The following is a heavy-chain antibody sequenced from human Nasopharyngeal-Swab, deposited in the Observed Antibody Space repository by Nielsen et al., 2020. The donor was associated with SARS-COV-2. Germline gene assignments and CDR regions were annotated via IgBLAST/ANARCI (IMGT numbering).Heavy chain of an antibody. V-gene: IGHV5-51*01. J-gene: IGHJ4*02. CDR2: IYPGDSDT. Sequence: GESLKISCKDSGYSFSSYWIVWVRQMPGQGLEWVGIIYPGDSDTRYSPSFQGQVTISADKSISTAYLQWSSLKASDTAMYYCARLRYGYSYGHVLDYWGQGTLVTVSS. CDR3: ARLRYGYSYGHVLDY. D-gene: IGHD5-18*01. CDR1: GYSFSSYW.